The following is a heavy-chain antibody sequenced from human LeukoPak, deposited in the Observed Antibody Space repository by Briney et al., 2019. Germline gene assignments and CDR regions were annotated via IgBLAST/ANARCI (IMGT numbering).Heavy chain of an antibody. D-gene: IGHD3-22*01. J-gene: IGHJ4*02. CDR2: IKLDGSEK. Sequence: GGSLRLSCAASGFTFSRYWMSWVRQAPGKGLEWVANIKLDGSEKYYVDSVKGRFTISRDNAKNSLYLQINSLRAEDTAVYYCARGPYYYDSSGYYSSWDFDYWGQGTLVTVSS. CDR1: GFTFSRYW. V-gene: IGHV3-7*03. CDR3: ARGPYYYDSSGYYSSWDFDY.